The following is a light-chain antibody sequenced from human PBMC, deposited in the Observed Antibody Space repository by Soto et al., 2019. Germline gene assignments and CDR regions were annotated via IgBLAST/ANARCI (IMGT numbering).Light chain of an antibody. J-gene: IGKJ1*01. V-gene: IGKV1-39*01. CDR3: QQSYNTPWT. Sequence: DIQMTQSPSSLSASVGDRVTITCRASQNIRTYLHWYRHKPGQSPNLLIFGASNLHSGVPSRFSGSGSGTDYTLTISSLQPEDFATYYCQQSYNTPWTFGQGTKVDIK. CDR2: GAS. CDR1: QNIRTY.